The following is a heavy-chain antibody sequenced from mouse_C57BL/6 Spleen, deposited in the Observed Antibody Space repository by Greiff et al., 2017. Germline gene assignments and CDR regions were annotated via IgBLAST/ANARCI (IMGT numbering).Heavy chain of an antibody. J-gene: IGHJ4*01. D-gene: IGHD1-1*01. CDR1: GYAFTNYL. V-gene: IGHV1-54*01. CDR3: ARGGDYGSSVFYAMDY. Sequence: VQRVESGAELVRPGTSVKVSCKASGYAFTNYLIEWVKQRPGQGLEWIGVINPGSGGTNYNEKFKGKATLTADKSSSTAYMQLSSLTSEDSAVYFCARGGDYGSSVFYAMDYWGQGTSVTVSS. CDR2: INPGSGGT.